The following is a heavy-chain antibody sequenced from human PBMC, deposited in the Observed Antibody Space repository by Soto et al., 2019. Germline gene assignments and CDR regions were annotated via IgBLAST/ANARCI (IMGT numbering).Heavy chain of an antibody. Sequence: SETLSLTCTVSGGSISSGDYYWGWIRQPPGKGLEYIGYIYYSGSTNYNTSLKSRATISVDTSKNQFSLKLSSVTAADTAVYYCARARITMIRGVMEFFDYWGQGILVTVSS. CDR1: GGSISSGDYY. V-gene: IGHV4-61*08. CDR3: ARARITMIRGVMEFFDY. CDR2: IYYSGST. D-gene: IGHD3-10*01. J-gene: IGHJ4*02.